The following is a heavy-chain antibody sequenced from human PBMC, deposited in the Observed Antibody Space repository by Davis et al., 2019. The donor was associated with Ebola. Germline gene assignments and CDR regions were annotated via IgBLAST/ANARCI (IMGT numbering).Heavy chain of an antibody. CDR1: GGSISSSNW. V-gene: IGHV4-4*02. CDR3: ARDLSGHDSSGHYSDY. J-gene: IGHJ4*02. CDR2: IYQSGNT. D-gene: IGHD3-22*01. Sequence: SETLSLTCAVSGGSISSSNWWTWVRQPPGKVLYWIGEIYQSGNTNYNPSLKSRVTMSVDKSKNQFSLNLSSVTAADTAVYYCARDLSGHDSSGHYSDYWGQGALVTVSS.